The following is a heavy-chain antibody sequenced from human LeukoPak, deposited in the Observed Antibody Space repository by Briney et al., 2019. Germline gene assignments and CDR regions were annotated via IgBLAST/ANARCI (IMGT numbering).Heavy chain of an antibody. V-gene: IGHV4-34*01. CDR2: INHSGST. Sequence: SETLSLTCAVYGGSFSGYYWSWIRQPPGKGLEWIGEINHSGSTNYNPSLKSRVTISVDTSKNQFSLKLSSVTAADTAVYYCARALTGNDWFDPWGQGTLVTVSS. CDR3: ARALTGNDWFDP. D-gene: IGHD1-14*01. CDR1: GGSFSGYY. J-gene: IGHJ5*02.